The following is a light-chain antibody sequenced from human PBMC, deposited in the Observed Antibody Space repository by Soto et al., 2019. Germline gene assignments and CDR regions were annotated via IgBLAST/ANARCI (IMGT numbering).Light chain of an antibody. CDR2: ASS. CDR3: QLYGTSPQ. CDR1: QTSGSNF. V-gene: IGKV3-20*01. Sequence: EIVLTHSPGTLSLSPGERCNLSRKTSQTSGSNFLAWYQHKPGHAPRLLIYASSNRATGIPDRFSGSESGPEFTLTINRLEPEDFAVYYCQLYGTSPQFGQGTRLEIK. J-gene: IGKJ5*01.